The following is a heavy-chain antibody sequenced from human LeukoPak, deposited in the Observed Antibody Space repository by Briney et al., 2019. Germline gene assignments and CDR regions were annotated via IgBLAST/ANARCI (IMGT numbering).Heavy chain of an antibody. CDR3: ARRIAAAGTFDY. D-gene: IGHD6-13*01. V-gene: IGHV4-31*03. Sequence: PSQTLSLTCTVSGGSISSGGYYWSWLRQHPGKGLEWIGYIYYSGSTYYNPSLKSRVTISVDTSKNQFPLKLSSVTAADTAVYYCARRIAAAGTFDYWGQGTLVTVSS. CDR2: IYYSGST. CDR1: GGSISSGGYY. J-gene: IGHJ4*02.